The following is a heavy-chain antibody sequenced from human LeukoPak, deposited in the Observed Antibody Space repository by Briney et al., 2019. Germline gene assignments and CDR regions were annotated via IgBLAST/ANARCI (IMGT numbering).Heavy chain of an antibody. J-gene: IGHJ4*02. V-gene: IGHV1-46*01. CDR1: GYTFTSYY. D-gene: IGHD3-22*01. Sequence: ASVKVSCKASGYTFTSYYMHWVRQAPGQGLEWMGIINPSGGSTSYAQKFQGRVTMTRDTSTSTVYMELSSLRFEDTAVYYCASVSDYYDSSGTRDYWGQGTLVTVSS. CDR3: ASVSDYYDSSGTRDY. CDR2: INPSGGST.